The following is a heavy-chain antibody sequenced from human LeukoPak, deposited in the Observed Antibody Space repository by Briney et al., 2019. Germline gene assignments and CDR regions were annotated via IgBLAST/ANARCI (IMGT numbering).Heavy chain of an antibody. Sequence: PGGSLRLSCAASGFTFSSYGMHWVRQAPGKGLEWVSSISSSSSYIYYADSVKGRFTISRDNAKNSLFLQMNSLRAEDTAVFYCARDSGYNAFDIWGQGTMVTVSS. CDR2: ISSSSSYI. D-gene: IGHD5-12*01. J-gene: IGHJ3*02. CDR3: ARDSGYNAFDI. CDR1: GFTFSSYG. V-gene: IGHV3-21*01.